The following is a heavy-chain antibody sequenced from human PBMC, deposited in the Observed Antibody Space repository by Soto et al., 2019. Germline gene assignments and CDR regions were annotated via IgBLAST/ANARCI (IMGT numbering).Heavy chain of an antibody. CDR3: AKNGPVDGYFAAFDH. Sequence: GGSLRLSCAASGFTFSTNAMTWVRQAPGKGLEWVSSISGSGGGTYYADSVKGRFSISRDNSKSTLYLQMDSLRAEDTAVYYCAKNGPVDGYFAAFDHCGQGTLVTVSS. V-gene: IGHV3-23*01. CDR2: ISGSGGGT. D-gene: IGHD3-22*01. J-gene: IGHJ4*02. CDR1: GFTFSTNA.